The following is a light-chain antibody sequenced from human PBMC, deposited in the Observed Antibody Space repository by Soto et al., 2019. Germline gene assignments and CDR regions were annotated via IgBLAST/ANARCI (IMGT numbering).Light chain of an antibody. CDR1: QTISTC. CDR2: AAS. J-gene: IGKJ2*01. Sequence: DIQMTQSPSSLSASVGDRVTITCRASQTISTCLNCYQQNPGKAPKLLIYAASTLQSGVPSRFSGSGSGTDFTLTISSLQPEDFATYYCQQSHGIPYTFGQGTKLEIK. V-gene: IGKV1-39*01. CDR3: QQSHGIPYT.